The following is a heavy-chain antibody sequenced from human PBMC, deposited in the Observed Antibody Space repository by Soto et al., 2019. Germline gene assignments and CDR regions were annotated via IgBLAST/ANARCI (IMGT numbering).Heavy chain of an antibody. J-gene: IGHJ6*02. CDR1: GFTFSSYA. V-gene: IGHV3-30-3*01. Sequence: PVGSLRLSCAASGFTFSSYAMHWVRQAPGKGLEWVAVISYDGSNKYYADSVKGRFTISRDNSKNTLYLQMNSLRAEDTAVYYCARDHYDSSGYPYGMDVWGQGTTVTVSS. CDR2: ISYDGSNK. CDR3: ARDHYDSSGYPYGMDV. D-gene: IGHD3-22*01.